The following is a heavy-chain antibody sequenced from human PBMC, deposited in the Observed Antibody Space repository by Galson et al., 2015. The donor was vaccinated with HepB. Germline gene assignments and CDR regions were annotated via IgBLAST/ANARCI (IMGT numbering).Heavy chain of an antibody. Sequence: SLRLSCAASGFTFSSYAMSWVRQAPGKGLEWVSAISGSGGSTYYADSVKGRFTISRDNSKNTLYLQMNSLRAEDTAVYYCAKGLTYYYGSGSIRSYYYYGMDVWGQGTTVTVSS. CDR2: ISGSGGST. D-gene: IGHD3-10*01. CDR1: GFTFSSYA. CDR3: AKGLTYYYGSGSIRSYYYYGMDV. V-gene: IGHV3-23*01. J-gene: IGHJ6*02.